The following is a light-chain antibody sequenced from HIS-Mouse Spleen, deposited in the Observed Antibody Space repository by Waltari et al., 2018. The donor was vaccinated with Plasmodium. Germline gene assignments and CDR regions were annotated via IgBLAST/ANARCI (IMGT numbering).Light chain of an antibody. CDR3: CSYAGSSTFVV. V-gene: IGLV2-23*03. CDR2: EGS. CDR1: SSDVGSYNL. Sequence: QSALTQPASVSGSPGQSITISCTGTSSDVGSYNLVSWYQQHPGKAPKLMIYEGSKPPSGVSNRFSCSKSGNTASLTISGLQAEDEADYYCCSYAGSSTFVVFGGGTKLTVL. J-gene: IGLJ2*01.